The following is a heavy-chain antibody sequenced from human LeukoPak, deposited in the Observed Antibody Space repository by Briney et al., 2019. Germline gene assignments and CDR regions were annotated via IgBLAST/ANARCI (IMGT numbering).Heavy chain of an antibody. CDR3: ARPRTQTWLSSPLDY. V-gene: IGHV3-11*04. D-gene: IGHD3-22*01. CDR1: GFTFSDYY. Sequence: PGGSLRLSCAASGFTFSDYYMSWIRQAPGKGLEWVSYIGSSGITIYYADSVKGRFTISRDNAKNSLYLQMNSLRAEDTAAYYCARPRTQTWLSSPLDYWGQGTLVTVSS. J-gene: IGHJ4*02. CDR2: IGSSGITI.